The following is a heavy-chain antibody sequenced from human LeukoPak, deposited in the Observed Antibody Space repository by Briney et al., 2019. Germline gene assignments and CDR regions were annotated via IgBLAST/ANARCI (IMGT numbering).Heavy chain of an antibody. CDR2: ISWNSGSI. CDR1: GFTFDDYA. CDR3: ALGQIPGTIDQGFDY. J-gene: IGHJ4*02. V-gene: IGHV3-9*01. Sequence: PGGSLRLSCAASGFTFDDYAMHWVRQAPGKGLEWVSGISWNSGSIGYADSVKGRFTISRDNAKNSLYLQMNSLRAEDTALYYWALGQIPGTIDQGFDYWGQGTLVSVSS. D-gene: IGHD1-7*01.